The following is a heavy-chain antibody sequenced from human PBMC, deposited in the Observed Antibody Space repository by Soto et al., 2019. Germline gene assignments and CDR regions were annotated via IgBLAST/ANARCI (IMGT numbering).Heavy chain of an antibody. CDR2: ISGSGGST. V-gene: IGHV3-23*01. Sequence: GESLKISCAASGFTFSSYAMSWVRQAPGKGLEWVSAISGSGGSTYYADSVKGRFTISRDNSKNTLYLQMNSLRAEDTAVYYCARTNYGSGSYHDNYYMDVWGKGTTVTVSS. CDR1: GFTFSSYA. J-gene: IGHJ6*03. CDR3: ARTNYGSGSYHDNYYMDV. D-gene: IGHD3-10*01.